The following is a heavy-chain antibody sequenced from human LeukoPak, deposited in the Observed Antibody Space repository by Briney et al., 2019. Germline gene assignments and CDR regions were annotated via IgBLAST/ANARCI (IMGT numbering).Heavy chain of an antibody. Sequence: SETLSLTCTVSGGSISSSSYYWGWIRQPPGKGLEWIGSIYYSGSTYYNPSLKSRVTVSVDTSKNQFSLKLSSVTAADTAVYYCAGCSGASCYYITSPLYFDYWGQGTLVTVSS. CDR3: AGCSGASCYYITSPLYFDY. CDR2: IYYSGST. V-gene: IGHV4-39*07. D-gene: IGHD2-15*01. J-gene: IGHJ4*02. CDR1: GGSISSSSYY.